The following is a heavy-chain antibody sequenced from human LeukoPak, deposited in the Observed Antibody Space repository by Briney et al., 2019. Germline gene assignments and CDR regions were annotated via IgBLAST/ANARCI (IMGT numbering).Heavy chain of an antibody. CDR1: GGSISSYF. J-gene: IGHJ4*02. CDR3: GGDKSTSSSVEY. Sequence: SETLSLTCTVSGGSISSYFWSWIRQPPGKGLEWIGYIYYSGSTDYNPSLRSRVTISVGTSKNQFSLRLSSVTAADTAVYYCGGDKSTSSSVEYWGQGTLVTVSS. V-gene: IGHV4-59*08. D-gene: IGHD2-2*01. CDR2: IYYSGST.